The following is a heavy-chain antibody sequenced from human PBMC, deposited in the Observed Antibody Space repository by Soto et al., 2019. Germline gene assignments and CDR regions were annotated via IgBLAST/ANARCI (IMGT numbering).Heavy chain of an antibody. CDR2: INPNNGAT. Sequence: QVQLVQSGAEVKKPGASVKVSCKAPRYIFTAYFMHWVRQAPGQGLEWMGWINPNNGATHYGLSFQGRVTMTRDTSICTAYMEMSSLRSDDTAVYYCASHDPGALFDPWGQGTLVIVSS. J-gene: IGHJ5*02. V-gene: IGHV1-2*02. CDR1: RYIFTAYF. CDR3: ASHDPGALFDP. D-gene: IGHD1-1*01.